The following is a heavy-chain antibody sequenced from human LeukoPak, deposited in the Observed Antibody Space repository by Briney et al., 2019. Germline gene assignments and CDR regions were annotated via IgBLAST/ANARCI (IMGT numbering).Heavy chain of an antibody. V-gene: IGHV3-21*05. CDR1: GFTFSRYA. J-gene: IGHJ4*02. CDR2: ISTDSSDI. CDR3: ARDTFQPGLIDS. Sequence: PGGSLRLSCVASGFTFSRYAMNWVRQAPGKGLEWVSYISTDSSDIHYADSVKGRFTISRDNARNTLYLQLSSLRAEDSAVYYCARDTFQPGLIDSWGQGTLVTVSS. D-gene: IGHD2-2*01.